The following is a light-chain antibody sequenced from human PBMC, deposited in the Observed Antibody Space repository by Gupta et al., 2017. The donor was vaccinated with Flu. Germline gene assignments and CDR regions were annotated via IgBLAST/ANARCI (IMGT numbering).Light chain of an antibody. V-gene: IGKV3-11*01. Sequence: PATLSLSPGERATLSCRASQSVSSYLAWYQPKPGQAPRLLIYDASNRATGIPARFSGSGSGTGFTLTISSLEPEDFAVYYCQQRSNWPWTFGQGTKVEIK. CDR1: QSVSSY. CDR2: DAS. CDR3: QQRSNWPWT. J-gene: IGKJ1*01.